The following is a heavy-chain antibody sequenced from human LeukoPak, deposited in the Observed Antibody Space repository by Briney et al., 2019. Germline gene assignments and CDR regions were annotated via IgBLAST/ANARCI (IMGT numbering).Heavy chain of an antibody. CDR2: ISYDGPNK. D-gene: IGHD5-12*01. CDR3: AKPLTVDIVATDDY. CDR1: GFTFSDYA. Sequence: GGSLRLSCAASGFTFSDYAIHWVRQAPGKGLEWVAVISYDGPNKYYADSVKGRFTISRDNSKNTLYLQMNSLRAEDTAVYYCAKPLTVDIVATDDYWGQGTLVTVSS. V-gene: IGHV3-30*18. J-gene: IGHJ4*02.